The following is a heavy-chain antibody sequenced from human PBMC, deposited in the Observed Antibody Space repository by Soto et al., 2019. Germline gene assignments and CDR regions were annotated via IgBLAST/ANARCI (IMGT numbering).Heavy chain of an antibody. J-gene: IGHJ5*02. CDR3: ARGLYDFQRGAWFDP. CDR2: IYTSGST. CDR1: GGSISSYY. V-gene: IGHV4-4*07. Sequence: QVQLQESGPGLVKPSETLSLTCTVSGGSISSYYWSWIRQPAGKGLEWIGHIYTSGSTNYNPSLKSRVTTSVDTSKNQFSLKLSSVTAADTAVYYCARGLYDFQRGAWFDPWGQGTLVTVSS. D-gene: IGHD3-3*01.